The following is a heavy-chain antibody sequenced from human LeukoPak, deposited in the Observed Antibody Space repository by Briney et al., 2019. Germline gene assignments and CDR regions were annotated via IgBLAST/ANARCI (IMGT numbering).Heavy chain of an antibody. CDR2: IFYSGST. V-gene: IGHV4-39*01. Sequence: PSETLSLTCTVSGDSISRSPYYWGWIRQPPGKGLEWIATIFYSGSTYYNPSLNSRVTISVDTSKNQFSLKLSSVTAADTAVYYCARHGRGSPRDYYYCFMDVWGKGTTVTVSS. J-gene: IGHJ6*03. CDR1: GDSISRSPYY. CDR3: ARHGRGSPRDYYYCFMDV.